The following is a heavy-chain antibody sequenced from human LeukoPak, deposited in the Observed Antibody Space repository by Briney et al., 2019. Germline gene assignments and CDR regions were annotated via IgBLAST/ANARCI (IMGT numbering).Heavy chain of an antibody. CDR1: GFTFSSYA. V-gene: IGHV3-23*01. CDR3: AKFPKPVAGTLTTDY. Sequence: GGSLTLSCAASGFTFSSYAMSWVRQAPGKGLEGVSAISGSGGSTYYADSVKGRFTISRDNSKNTLYLQMNSLRAEDTAVYYCAKFPKPVAGTLTTDYWGQGTLVTVS. CDR2: ISGSGGST. D-gene: IGHD6-19*01. J-gene: IGHJ4*02.